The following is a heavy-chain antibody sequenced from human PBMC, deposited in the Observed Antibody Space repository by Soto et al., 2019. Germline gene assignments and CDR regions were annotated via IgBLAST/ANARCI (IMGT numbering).Heavy chain of an antibody. Sequence: SETLSLTCSASGGSISTSNYYWGWIRQPPGKGLEWIANIYYNGRTYYNPSLKSRVTISVDTSKNQFSLKLSSVTAADTAVYYCARTLGYCSSTSCYYYYGMDVWGQGTTVTVSS. CDR1: GGSISTSNYY. D-gene: IGHD2-2*01. J-gene: IGHJ6*02. V-gene: IGHV4-39*01. CDR2: IYYNGRT. CDR3: ARTLGYCSSTSCYYYYGMDV.